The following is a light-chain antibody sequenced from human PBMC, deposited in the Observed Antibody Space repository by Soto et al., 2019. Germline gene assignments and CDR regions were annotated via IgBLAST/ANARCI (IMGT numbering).Light chain of an antibody. J-gene: IGKJ4*01. V-gene: IGKV3-20*01. Sequence: EIVLTQSPGALSLSPGERATLSCRASQTVSDNYLAWYQQKPGQAPRLLIYGASTRATGIPARFSGSGSGTDFTLTICRIELEDFEVYDGQKYGGSPRVSFGGETKVEIK. CDR3: QKYGGSPRVS. CDR2: GAS. CDR1: QTVSDNY.